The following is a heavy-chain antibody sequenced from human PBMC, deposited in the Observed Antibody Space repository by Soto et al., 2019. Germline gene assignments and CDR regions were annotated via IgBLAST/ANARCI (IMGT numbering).Heavy chain of an antibody. CDR1: GYTFTVYY. D-gene: IGHD1-26*01. CDR3: ARDLAKGGGSAGFDY. CDR2: INPKSGGT. J-gene: IGHJ4*01. Sequence: ASVKVSCKASGYTFTVYYMHWVRQAPGQGLEWMGWINPKSGGTMYPQKFQGRVTMTWDTSISTAYTALTRLRSDDTAVYYCARDLAKGGGSAGFDYWGHGTLVTVSS. V-gene: IGHV1-2*02.